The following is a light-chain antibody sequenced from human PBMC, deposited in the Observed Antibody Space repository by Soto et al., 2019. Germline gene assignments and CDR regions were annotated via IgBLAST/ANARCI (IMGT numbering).Light chain of an antibody. J-gene: IGKJ1*01. CDR1: QSFNSIY. CDR3: HQYDSWT. CDR2: GAS. V-gene: IGKV3-20*01. Sequence: EIVLTQSPGTLSLSPGERATLSCRASQSFNSIYLAWYQQKPGQAPRLLIYGASSRATGIPDRFSGSGSGTDFTLKISRLEPEDFAVYYCHQYDSWTFGQGTKVDIK.